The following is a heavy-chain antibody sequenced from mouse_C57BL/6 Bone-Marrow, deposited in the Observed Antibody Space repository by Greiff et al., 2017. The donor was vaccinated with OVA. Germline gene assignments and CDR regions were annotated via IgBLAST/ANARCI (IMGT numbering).Heavy chain of an antibody. CDR1: GFTFSSYG. V-gene: IGHV5-6*02. Sequence: EVTLMESGGDLVKPGGSLKLSCAASGFTFSSYGMSWVRPTPDKRLEWVATISSGGSYTYYPDSVKGRFTISRDNAKNTLYLQMSSLKSEDTAMYYCARRGTLFAYWGQGTLVTVSA. CDR2: ISSGGSYT. CDR3: ARRGTLFAY. J-gene: IGHJ3*01.